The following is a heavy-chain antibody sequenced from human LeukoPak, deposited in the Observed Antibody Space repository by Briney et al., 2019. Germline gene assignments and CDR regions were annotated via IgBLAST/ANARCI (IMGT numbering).Heavy chain of an antibody. V-gene: IGHV1-46*01. Sequence: ASVTVSCTASGYTFTSYYMHWVRQAPGQGLEWMGIINPSGGSTSYAQKFQGRVTMTRDTSTSTVYMELSSLRSEDTAVYYCARGQDTAMVTGGFDYWGQGTLVTVSS. D-gene: IGHD5-18*01. J-gene: IGHJ4*02. CDR1: GYTFTSYY. CDR2: INPSGGST. CDR3: ARGQDTAMVTGGFDY.